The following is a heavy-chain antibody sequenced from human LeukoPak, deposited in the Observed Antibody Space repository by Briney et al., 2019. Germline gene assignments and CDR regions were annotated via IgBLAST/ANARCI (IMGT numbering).Heavy chain of an antibody. D-gene: IGHD6-13*01. CDR1: GYTFTIYG. CDR3: ARVWGASSWYPFDY. V-gene: IGHV1-18*01. Sequence: GASVTVSFTASGYTFTIYGHSWVGQAPGQGGEGMAWISVRNGEKNYAHKVRDRVTVTTDTSTNKVYLELRNLRSDDSAVYYCARVWGASSWYPFDYWGQGTLVTVSS. CDR2: ISVRNGEK. J-gene: IGHJ4*02.